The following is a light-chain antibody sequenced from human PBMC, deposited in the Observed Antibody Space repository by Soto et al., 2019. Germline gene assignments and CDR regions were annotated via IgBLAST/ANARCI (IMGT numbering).Light chain of an antibody. CDR1: RGISSN. V-gene: IGKV3-15*01. J-gene: IGKJ1*01. CDR2: VAS. Sequence: IVLTQSPATLSVSPWERATLSCRASRGISSNLAWYQQKPGQAPRLLINVASTRATGIPARFSGSGSGTEFTLTISSLQSEDFAVYDGHQYNNWPPWTFGQGTKVDI. CDR3: HQYNNWPPWT.